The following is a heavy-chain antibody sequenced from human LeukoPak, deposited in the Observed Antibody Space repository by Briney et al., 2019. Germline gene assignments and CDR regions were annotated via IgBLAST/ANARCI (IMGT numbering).Heavy chain of an antibody. CDR2: IIPIFGTA. CDR1: GYTFTSYA. D-gene: IGHD3-22*01. V-gene: IGHV1-69*13. J-gene: IGHJ4*02. Sequence: ASVKVSCKASGYTFTSYAISWVRQAPGQGLEWMGGIIPIFGTANYAQKFQGRVTITADESTSTAYMELSSLRSEDTAVYYCAGHYYDSSGYYYFDYWGQGTLVTVSS. CDR3: AGHYYDSSGYYYFDY.